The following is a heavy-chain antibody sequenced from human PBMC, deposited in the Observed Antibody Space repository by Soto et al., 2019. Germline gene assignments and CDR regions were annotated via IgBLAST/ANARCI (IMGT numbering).Heavy chain of an antibody. J-gene: IGHJ4*02. CDR3: VKDDGGYPSTAPH. CDR2: ISGSGDTT. D-gene: IGHD4-17*01. V-gene: IGHV3-23*04. Sequence: EVRLVESGGGLVQPGGSLRLSCAASGITISNYPMSWVRQAPGKGLDWVSGISGSGDTTYYADSAKGRFTISKDNSKNSLFRQLYSPRVEDSALYFCVKDDGGYPSTAPHWGQGTLVTVS. CDR1: GITISNYP.